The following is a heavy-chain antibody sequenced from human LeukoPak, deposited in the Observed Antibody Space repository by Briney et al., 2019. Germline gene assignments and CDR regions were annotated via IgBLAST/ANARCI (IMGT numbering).Heavy chain of an antibody. J-gene: IGHJ6*03. CDR3: AREQPAGSIDFGYMDV. Sequence: PETPSLTCAVARGSITSSNWWSWARQPPGKGLERIGEIDQRGNTNYNPALKRRDTISVNKSKNQFSLGLSSVTAADTAVYYCAREQPAGSIDFGYMDVWGKGTTVTVSS. V-gene: IGHV4-4*03. CDR1: RGSITSSNW. CDR2: IDQRGNT. D-gene: IGHD3-3*01.